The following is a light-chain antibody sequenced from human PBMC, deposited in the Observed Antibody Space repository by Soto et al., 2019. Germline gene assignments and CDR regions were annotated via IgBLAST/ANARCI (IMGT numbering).Light chain of an antibody. J-gene: IGLJ2*01. CDR2: DVN. CDR3: SSFAGGAHLV. Sequence: QSALAQPPSASGSPGQSVTISCTGSSSDIGAYNDVYWYQQLPGTAPKLIIYDVNQRPSGVPDRFSGSKSGNTASLTVSGLQAEDEAVYYCSSFAGGAHLVFGGGTKVTVL. V-gene: IGLV2-8*01. CDR1: SSDIGAYND.